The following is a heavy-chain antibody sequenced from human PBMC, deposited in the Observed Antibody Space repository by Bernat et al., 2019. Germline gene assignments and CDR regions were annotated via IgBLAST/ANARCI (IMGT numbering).Heavy chain of an antibody. CDR3: AKAVSLRLRGAFDI. J-gene: IGHJ3*02. CDR1: GGSFSGYY. D-gene: IGHD5-12*01. V-gene: IGHV4-34*01. CDR2: INHSGST. Sequence: QVQLQQWGAGLLKPSETLSLTCAVYGGSFSGYYWSWIRQPPGKGLEWIGEINHSGSTNYNPSLKSRVTISVDTSKNQFSLKLSSVTAADTAVYYCAKAVSLRLRGAFDIWGQGTMVTVSS.